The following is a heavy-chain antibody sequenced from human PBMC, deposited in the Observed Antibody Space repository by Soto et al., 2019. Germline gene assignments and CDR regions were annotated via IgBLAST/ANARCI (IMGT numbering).Heavy chain of an antibody. V-gene: IGHV4-59*08. J-gene: IGHJ4*02. CDR3: ARSSTGTYRKFDY. Sequence: QVQLQESGPGLVKPSETLSLTCTVSGGSISTYNWSWIRQPPGKGLEWIGYIYYSGSTNYNPSLKSRVTISVDTSKNQFSLKLSSVTAADTAVYYCARSSTGTYRKFDYWGQGTLVTVSS. CDR1: GGSISTYN. CDR2: IYYSGST. D-gene: IGHD1-1*01.